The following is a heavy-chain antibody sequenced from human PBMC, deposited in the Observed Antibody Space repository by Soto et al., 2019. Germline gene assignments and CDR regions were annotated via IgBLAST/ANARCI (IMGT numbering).Heavy chain of an antibody. CDR1: VFTFSSYA. CDR2: ISYDGSNK. CDR3: ARENAYVTIFGVVTYYYGMDV. J-gene: IGHJ6*02. V-gene: IGHV3-30-3*01. D-gene: IGHD3-3*01. Sequence: GGSLRLSCAASVFTFSSYAMHWVRQAPGKGLEWVAVISYDGSNKYYADSVKGRFTISRDNSKNTLYLQMNSLRAEDTAVYYCARENAYVTIFGVVTYYYGMDVWGQGTTVTVSS.